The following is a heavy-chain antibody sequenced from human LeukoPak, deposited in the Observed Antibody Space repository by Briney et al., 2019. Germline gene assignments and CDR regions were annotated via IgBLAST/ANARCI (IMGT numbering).Heavy chain of an antibody. CDR2: IRLDGCNK. Sequence: GGSLTLSCAPSGFILSSYGLHWVRPAPAKGQEWVAFIRLDGCNKLYAHSVKARFTLSSSNTKNMLYLQMDILRAEDTAVYYCAKGGLHYPHHFDYWGQGTLVTVSP. J-gene: IGHJ4*02. CDR1: GFILSSYG. V-gene: IGHV3-30*02. D-gene: IGHD1-26*01. CDR3: AKGGLHYPHHFDY.